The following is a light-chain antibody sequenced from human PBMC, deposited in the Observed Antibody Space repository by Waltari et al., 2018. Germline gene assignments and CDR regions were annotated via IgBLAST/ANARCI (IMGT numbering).Light chain of an antibody. V-gene: IGKV6-21*02. CDR1: QVICSS. CDR2: YAS. CDR3: HQSSSLPLT. Sequence: EIVLTPSPDFQSVTPKEKVTIACRASQVICSSIHWYQQKPGQSPKLVLKYASQSSSGVPSRFSGSGSGTDFTLTINSLEAEDAATYYCHQSSSLPLTFGGGTKVEIK. J-gene: IGKJ4*01.